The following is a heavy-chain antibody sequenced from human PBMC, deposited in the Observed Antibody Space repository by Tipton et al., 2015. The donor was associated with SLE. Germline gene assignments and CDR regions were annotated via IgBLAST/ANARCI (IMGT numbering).Heavy chain of an antibody. CDR2: IYHSGST. D-gene: IGHD6-13*01. J-gene: IGHJ4*02. CDR1: GFTFDDYA. V-gene: IGHV4-30-2*01. CDR3: ASVESSSWYGGYYFDY. Sequence: LRLSCAASGFTFDDYAMHWVRQPPGKGLEWIGYIYHSGSTSYNPSLNSRVTMSVDRSKNQFSLNLTSVTAADTAVYYCASVESSSWYGGYYFDYWGQGNLVTVSS.